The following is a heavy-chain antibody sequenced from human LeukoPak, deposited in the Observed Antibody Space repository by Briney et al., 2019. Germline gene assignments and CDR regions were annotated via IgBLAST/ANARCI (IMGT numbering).Heavy chain of an antibody. Sequence: SETLSLTCTVSGGSISGSSYYWGWIRQPPGKGLEWIGSISYSGNTYYNPSLKSRVTISVDTSKNQFSLKLSSVTAADTAVYYCARDVRSSMITFGGAKDAFDIWGQGTMATVSS. D-gene: IGHD3-16*01. J-gene: IGHJ3*02. V-gene: IGHV4-39*07. CDR3: ARDVRSSMITFGGAKDAFDI. CDR2: ISYSGNT. CDR1: GGSISGSSYY.